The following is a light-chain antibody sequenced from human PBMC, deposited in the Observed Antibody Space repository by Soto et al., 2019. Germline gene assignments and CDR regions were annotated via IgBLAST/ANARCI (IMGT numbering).Light chain of an antibody. Sequence: EIVLTQSPGTLSLSPGERATLSCRASQSVSSSYLAWYQQKPGQAPRLLIYGASSRATGSPDRFSGSGSGTGYTLTISRLEPEDFAVYFCQQYGSSPPFTFGQGTKVEIK. CDR2: GAS. CDR1: QSVSSSY. V-gene: IGKV3-20*01. J-gene: IGKJ2*01. CDR3: QQYGSSPPFT.